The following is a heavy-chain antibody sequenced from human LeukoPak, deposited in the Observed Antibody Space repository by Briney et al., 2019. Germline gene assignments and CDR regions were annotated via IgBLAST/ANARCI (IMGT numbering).Heavy chain of an antibody. D-gene: IGHD2-21*02. CDR2: IHYSGGT. J-gene: IGHJ4*02. CDR1: GGSISYDY. Sequence: SETLSLTCTVSGGSISYDYWTWIRQSPGKRLEWIGYIHYSGGTNYSPSLKSRGTISVDTSKNQFSLKLSSVTAADTALYYCATLRGASTAVFDSWGQGTLVTVSS. CDR3: ATLRGASTAVFDS. V-gene: IGHV4-59*08.